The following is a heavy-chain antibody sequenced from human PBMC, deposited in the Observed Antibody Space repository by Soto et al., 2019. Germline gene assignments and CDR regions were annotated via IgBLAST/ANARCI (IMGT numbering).Heavy chain of an antibody. V-gene: IGHV4-59*08. CDR1: GGSISSYY. Sequence: SETLSLTCPFSGGSISSYYWIWIRQPPGKGLEWIGYSYYSGRTSYNPSLKSRVTISVDTSKNQFSLKLSSVTAADTAVYYCATTYRSGYYGWFDPWGQGTLVTVSS. CDR3: ATTYRSGYYGWFDP. CDR2: SYYSGRT. D-gene: IGHD3-3*01. J-gene: IGHJ5*02.